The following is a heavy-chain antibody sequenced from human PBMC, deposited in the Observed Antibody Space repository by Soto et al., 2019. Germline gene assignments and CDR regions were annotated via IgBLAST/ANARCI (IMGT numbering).Heavy chain of an antibody. Sequence: LSLTCTVSGGSISSSSYYWGWIRQPLGKGLEWIGSIYYSGSTYYNPSLKSRVTISVDTSKNQFSLKLSSVTAADTAVYYCARIDGHIVVVTAVGAFDIWGQGTMVTVSS. CDR1: GGSISSSSYY. CDR3: ARIDGHIVVVTAVGAFDI. D-gene: IGHD2-21*02. CDR2: IYYSGST. J-gene: IGHJ3*02. V-gene: IGHV4-39*01.